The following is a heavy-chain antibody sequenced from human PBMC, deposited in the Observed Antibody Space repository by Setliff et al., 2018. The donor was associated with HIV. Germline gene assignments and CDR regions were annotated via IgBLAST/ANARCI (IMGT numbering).Heavy chain of an antibody. J-gene: IGHJ4*02. D-gene: IGHD2-15*01. CDR1: GFTFSSYA. Sequence: PGGSLRLSCAASGFTFSSYAMSWVRQAPGKGLEWVSAISGSGGSTYYADSVKGRFTISRDNAKKSLYLQMNSLRAEDTAVYYCAREAPGSRNRWPYYFDFWSQGMLVTVSS. CDR3: AREAPGSRNRWPYYFDF. CDR2: ISGSGGST. V-gene: IGHV3-23*01.